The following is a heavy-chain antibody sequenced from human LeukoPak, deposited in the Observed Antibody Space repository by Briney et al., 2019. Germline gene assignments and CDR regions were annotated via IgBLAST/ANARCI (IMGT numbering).Heavy chain of an antibody. CDR2: INHSGST. CDR3: AGTSGSSWSFDY. Sequence: SETLSLTCAVYGGSFSGYYWSWIRQPPGKGLEWIGEINHSGSTNYNPSLKSRVTISVDTSKNQFSLKLSSVTAADTAVYYCAGTSGSSWSFDYWGQGTLVTVSS. J-gene: IGHJ4*02. D-gene: IGHD6-13*01. V-gene: IGHV4-34*01. CDR1: GGSFSGYY.